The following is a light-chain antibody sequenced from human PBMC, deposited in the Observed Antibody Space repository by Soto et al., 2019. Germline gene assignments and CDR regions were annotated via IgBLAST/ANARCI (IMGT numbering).Light chain of an antibody. J-gene: IGKJ1*01. CDR3: MQGSHWPPT. Sequence: DVVMTQSPVSLPVSLGQPASISCRSSQSLLYRDGNTYLNWFQQRPGQSPRRLICRTSNRDSGVPDRFSGSGSGTDFTLKISRVEAEDVGVYYCMQGSHWPPTFGQGTKVEIK. V-gene: IGKV2-30*01. CDR2: RTS. CDR1: QSLLYRDGNTY.